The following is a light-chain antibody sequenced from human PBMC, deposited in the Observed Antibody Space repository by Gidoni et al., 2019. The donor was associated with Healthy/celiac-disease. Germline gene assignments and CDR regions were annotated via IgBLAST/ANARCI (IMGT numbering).Light chain of an antibody. V-gene: IGLV1-40*01. CDR1: SSNIGAGYD. CDR2: GNS. CDR3: QSYDSSLSGVV. J-gene: IGLJ2*01. Sequence: QSVLTQPPSVSAAPGQRVTISCTGSSSNIGAGYDVHWSQQLPGTAPKLLIYGNSNRPAGVPDRFSGSKSGTSASLAITGLQAEDEADYYCQSYDSSLSGVVFGGGTKLTVL.